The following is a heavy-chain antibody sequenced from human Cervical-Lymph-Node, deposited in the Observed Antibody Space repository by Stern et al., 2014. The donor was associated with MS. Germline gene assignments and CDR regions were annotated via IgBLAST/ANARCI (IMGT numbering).Heavy chain of an antibody. V-gene: IGHV3-23*04. CDR3: AKSFSNYGGNTEGAEFDY. Sequence: VQLVQSGGGLVQPGGSLRLSCAASGFTFSSYAMSWVRQAPGKGLVWVSAISGSGGSTYYADSVKGRFTISRGNSKNTLSLQMNSLIAEDTAVYYCAKSFSNYGGNTEGAEFDYWGQGTLVTVSS. CDR1: GFTFSSYA. J-gene: IGHJ4*02. CDR2: ISGSGGST. D-gene: IGHD4-23*01.